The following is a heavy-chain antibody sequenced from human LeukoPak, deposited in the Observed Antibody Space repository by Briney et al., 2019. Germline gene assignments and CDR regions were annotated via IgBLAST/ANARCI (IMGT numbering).Heavy chain of an antibody. Sequence: ASVKVSCKASGYTFTGYYVHWVRQAPGQGLERMGWVNPNSGVTNYAQKVQGRVTMTRDTSISTAYMELSSLRSDDTAVYYCARVGAYGSGSYLVYWGQGSLVTVSS. D-gene: IGHD3-10*01. CDR3: ARVGAYGSGSYLVY. V-gene: IGHV1-2*02. J-gene: IGHJ4*02. CDR1: GYTFTGYY. CDR2: VNPNSGVT.